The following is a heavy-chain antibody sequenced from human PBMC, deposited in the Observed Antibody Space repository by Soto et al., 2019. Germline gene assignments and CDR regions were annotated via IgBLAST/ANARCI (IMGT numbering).Heavy chain of an antibody. D-gene: IGHD3-22*01. CDR1: GFTLSSYA. CDR3: AKGDYYDSSGYIGMDV. Sequence: GGSLRLSCAASGFTLSSYAMSWVRPAPGKGLEWVSAISGSGGSTYYADSVKGRFTISRDNSKNTLYLQMNSLRAEDTAVYYRAKGDYYDSSGYIGMDVWGQGTTVTVSS. CDR2: ISGSGGST. J-gene: IGHJ6*02. V-gene: IGHV3-23*01.